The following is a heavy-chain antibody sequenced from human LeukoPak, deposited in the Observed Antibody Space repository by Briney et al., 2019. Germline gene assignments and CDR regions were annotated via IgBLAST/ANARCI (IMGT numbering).Heavy chain of an antibody. D-gene: IGHD2-2*01. CDR1: GGSISSSSYY. CDR2: IYYSGST. J-gene: IGHJ3*02. CDR3: ARNWAPYCNSASCSPASFDI. Sequence: PSETLSLTCTVSGGSISSSSYYWGWIRQPPGKGLEWIGSIYYSGSTYYNPSLKSRVTISVDTSKNQFSLKLSSVTAADTALYYCARNWAPYCNSASCSPASFDIWGQGTMVTVSS. V-gene: IGHV4-39*07.